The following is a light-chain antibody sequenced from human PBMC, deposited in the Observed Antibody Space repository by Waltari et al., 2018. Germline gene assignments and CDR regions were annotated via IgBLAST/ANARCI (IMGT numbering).Light chain of an antibody. Sequence: EIVLTQSPATLSLSPGETATLSCRASQGVGTYLAWYQQKPGQAPRLLIYDASNRATGIPDRFRGSGSGTDFTLTIDSLEPEDFALYYCQQRSSWTPHTFGQGARLEIK. CDR3: QQRSSWTPHT. V-gene: IGKV3-11*01. CDR2: DAS. CDR1: QGVGTY. J-gene: IGKJ2*01.